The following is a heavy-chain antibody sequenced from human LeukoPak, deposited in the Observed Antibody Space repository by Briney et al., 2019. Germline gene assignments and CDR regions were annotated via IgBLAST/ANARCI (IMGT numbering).Heavy chain of an antibody. CDR2: IYYSGST. J-gene: IGHJ4*02. CDR1: GGSMSSYY. Sequence: SETLSLTCTVSGGSMSSYYWSWIRQSPGKGLEWIGYIYYSGSTNYNPSLKSRVSMSVDTSKNQFSLRLSSVTAADTAMYFCARDEGLERVRGINFDYWGQGTLVTVSS. CDR3: ARDEGLERVRGINFDY. V-gene: IGHV4-59*12. D-gene: IGHD3-10*01.